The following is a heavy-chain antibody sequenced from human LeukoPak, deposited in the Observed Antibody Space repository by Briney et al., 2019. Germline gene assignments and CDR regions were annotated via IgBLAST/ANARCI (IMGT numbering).Heavy chain of an antibody. D-gene: IGHD2-15*01. J-gene: IGHJ5*02. CDR2: INAGNGNT. CDR1: GYTFTSYA. Sequence: ASVNVSCKASGYTFTSYAMHWVRQAPGQRLEWMGWINAGNGNTKYSQKFQGRVTITRDTSASTAYMELSSLRSEDTAVYYCASTYCSGGSCSFVWFDPWGQGTLVTVSS. V-gene: IGHV1-3*01. CDR3: ASTYCSGGSCSFVWFDP.